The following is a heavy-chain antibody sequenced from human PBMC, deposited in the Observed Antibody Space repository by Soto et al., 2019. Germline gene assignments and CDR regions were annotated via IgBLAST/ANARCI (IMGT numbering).Heavy chain of an antibody. CDR3: ARDPREYYFDY. V-gene: IGHV3-11*01. CDR1: GFTFSDYC. CDR2: ISSSGSTI. Sequence: GGSPRLSCAASGFTFSDYCMTWIRQAPGKGLEWVSYISSSGSTIYYADSMKGRFTISRDNAKNSLYLQMNSLRAEDTAVYYCARDPREYYFDYWGQGTLVTVSS. J-gene: IGHJ4*02.